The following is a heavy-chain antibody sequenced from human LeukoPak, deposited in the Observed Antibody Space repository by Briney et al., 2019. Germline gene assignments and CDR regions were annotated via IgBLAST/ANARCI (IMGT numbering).Heavy chain of an antibody. CDR1: GFTFSSYW. Sequence: GGSLRLSCAASGFTFSSYWMSWVRQAPGKGLEWVANIKQDGSEKYYVDSVKGRFTISRDNAKNSLYLQMNSLRAEDTAVYYCARCYGDYYYYYMDVWGKGTTVTISS. D-gene: IGHD4-17*01. CDR2: IKQDGSEK. CDR3: ARCYGDYYYYYMDV. V-gene: IGHV3-7*01. J-gene: IGHJ6*03.